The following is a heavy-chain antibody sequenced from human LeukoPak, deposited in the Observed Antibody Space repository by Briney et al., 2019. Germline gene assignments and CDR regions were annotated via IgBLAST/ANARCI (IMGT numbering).Heavy chain of an antibody. D-gene: IGHD5-12*01. V-gene: IGHV4-34*01. CDR3: ARDTGYSGYDYARGFDY. CDR2: INHSGST. CDR1: GGSFSGYY. J-gene: IGHJ4*02. Sequence: ASETLSLTCAVYGGSFSGYYWSWIRQPPGKGLEWIGEINHSGSTYYNPSLKSRVTISVDTSKNQFSLKLSSVTAADTAVYYCARDTGYSGYDYARGFDYWGQGTLVTVSS.